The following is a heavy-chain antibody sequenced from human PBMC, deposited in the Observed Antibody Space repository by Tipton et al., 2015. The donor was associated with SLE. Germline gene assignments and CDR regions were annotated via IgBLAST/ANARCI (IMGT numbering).Heavy chain of an antibody. CDR2: IKKDGSEK. CDR3: AKDTYGGYDNDAFDI. Sequence: SLRLSCVVSGFTFSSYWMSWVRQAPGKGLEWVANIKKDGSEKNYVDSVQGRFTISRDNAENSLYLQMKSLRAEDTAVYYCAKDTYGGYDNDAFDIWGQGTMVTVSS. D-gene: IGHD5-12*01. CDR1: GFTFSSYW. J-gene: IGHJ3*02. V-gene: IGHV3-7*01.